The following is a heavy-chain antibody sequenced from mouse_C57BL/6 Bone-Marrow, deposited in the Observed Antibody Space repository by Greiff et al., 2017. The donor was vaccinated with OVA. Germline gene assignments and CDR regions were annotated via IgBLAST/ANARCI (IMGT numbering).Heavy chain of an antibody. D-gene: IGHD1-1*01. J-gene: IGHJ1*03. CDR2: IYPGSGST. CDR3: ARPGYGSSYGYFDV. CDR1: GYTFTSYW. V-gene: IGHV1-55*01. Sequence: QVQLQQSGAELAKPGASVKLSCKASGYTFTSYWMHWVKQRPGQGLEWIGDIYPGSGSTNYNEKFKSKATLTVDTSSSTAYMQLSSLTSEDSAVYYCARPGYGSSYGYFDVWGTGTTVTVSS.